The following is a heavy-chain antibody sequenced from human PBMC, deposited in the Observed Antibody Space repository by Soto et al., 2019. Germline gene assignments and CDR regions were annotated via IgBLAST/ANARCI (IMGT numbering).Heavy chain of an antibody. V-gene: IGHV3-21*01. CDR2: ISSSSSYI. CDR3: ASRRRAYCSSTSCSPEYFQH. D-gene: IGHD2-2*01. J-gene: IGHJ1*01. CDR1: GFTFSSYS. Sequence: SLRLSCAASGFTFSSYSMNWVRQAPGKGLEWVSSISSSSSYIYYADSVKGRFTISRDNAKNSLYLQMNSLRAEDTAVYYCASRRRAYCSSTSCSPEYFQHWGQGTLVTVSS.